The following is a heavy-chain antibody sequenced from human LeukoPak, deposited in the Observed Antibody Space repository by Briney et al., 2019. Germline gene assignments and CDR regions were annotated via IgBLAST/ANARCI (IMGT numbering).Heavy chain of an antibody. D-gene: IGHD3-22*01. J-gene: IGHJ4*02. CDR1: GFTFSSYS. V-gene: IGHV3-21*01. CDR3: AKGWAYYYDSSGYPTIDY. CDR2: ISSSSSYI. Sequence: GGSLRLSCAASGFTFSSYSMNWVRQAPGKGLEWVSSISSSSSYIYYADSVKGRFTISRDNAKNSLYLQMNSLRAEDTAVYYCAKGWAYYYDSSGYPTIDYWGQGTLVTVSS.